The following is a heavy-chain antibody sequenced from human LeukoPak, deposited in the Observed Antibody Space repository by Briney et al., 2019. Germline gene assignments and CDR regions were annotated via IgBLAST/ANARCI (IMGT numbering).Heavy chain of an antibody. CDR3: ARESLGPPYYFDY. J-gene: IGHJ4*02. D-gene: IGHD1-26*01. CDR2: IYTSGST. Sequence: PSQTLSLTCNVSGASISSGTDYWSWIRQPAGKGLEWIGRIYTSGSTKYNPSLKSRVSISIDTSKNQFSLKLTSVTAADTAVYYCARESLGPPYYFDYWSQGTLVTVSS. V-gene: IGHV4-61*02. CDR1: GASISSGTDY.